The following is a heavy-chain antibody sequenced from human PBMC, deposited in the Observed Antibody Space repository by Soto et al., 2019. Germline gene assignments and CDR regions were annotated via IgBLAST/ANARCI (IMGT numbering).Heavy chain of an antibody. CDR1: GGPFSGYY. D-gene: IGHD4-4*01. Sequence: SETLSLTSAGYGGPFSGYYWSWIRQPPGKRLEWIGEINHSGSTNYNPSLKSRVTISVDTSKNQFSLKLSSVTAADTAVYYCARMWTVGYYYYYGMDDRGQGXTVTV. CDR3: ARMWTVGYYYYYGMDD. CDR2: INHSGST. V-gene: IGHV4-34*01. J-gene: IGHJ6*02.